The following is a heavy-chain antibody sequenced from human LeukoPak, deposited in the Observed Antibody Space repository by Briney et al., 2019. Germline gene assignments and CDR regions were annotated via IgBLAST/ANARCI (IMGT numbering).Heavy chain of an antibody. CDR2: IIPIFGTA. J-gene: IGHJ4*02. Sequence: GASVKVSCKASGYTFTSYGISWVRQAPGQGLEWMGGIIPIFGTANYPQNFQGRVTITTDESTSTAYMELSSLRSEDTAVYYCASGLSGSIYGDYLTFDYWGQGTLLTVSS. CDR3: ASGLSGSIYGDYLTFDY. V-gene: IGHV1-69*05. CDR1: GYTFTSYG. D-gene: IGHD4-17*01.